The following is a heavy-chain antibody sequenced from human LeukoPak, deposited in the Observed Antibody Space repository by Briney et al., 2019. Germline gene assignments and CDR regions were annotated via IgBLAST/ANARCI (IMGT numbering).Heavy chain of an antibody. CDR1: GYTFTRYG. CDR2: ISAYNGNT. D-gene: IGHD5-24*01. CDR3: ARAERRWLQYRYYFDY. Sequence: ASVKVSCKASGYTFTRYGISWVRQAPGQGLEWMGWISAYNGNTNYAQKLQGRVTMTTDTSTSTAYMELRSLRSDDTAVYYCARAERRWLQYRYYFDYWGQGTLVTVSS. J-gene: IGHJ4*02. V-gene: IGHV1-18*01.